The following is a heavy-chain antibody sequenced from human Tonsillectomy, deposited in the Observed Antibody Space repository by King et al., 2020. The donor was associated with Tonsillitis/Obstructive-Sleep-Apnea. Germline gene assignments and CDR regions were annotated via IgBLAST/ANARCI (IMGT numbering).Heavy chain of an antibody. CDR2: ISYDGSNK. CDR3: ARGTYDFWSGYYPTDYFDY. Sequence: VQLVESGGGVVQPGRSLRLSCAASGFTFSSYAMHWVRQAPGKGLEWVAVISYDGSNKYYADSVKGRFTISRDNSKHTLYLQMNSLRAEDTAVYYCARGTYDFWSGYYPTDYFDYWGQGTLVTVSS. V-gene: IGHV3-30*04. D-gene: IGHD3-3*01. J-gene: IGHJ4*02. CDR1: GFTFSSYA.